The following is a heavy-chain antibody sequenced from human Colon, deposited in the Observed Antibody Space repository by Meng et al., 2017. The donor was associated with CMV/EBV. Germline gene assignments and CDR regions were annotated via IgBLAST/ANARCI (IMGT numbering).Heavy chain of an antibody. Sequence: IVSTNSAAWHGIRQAPSRGLEWLGRTYYRSKWYYDYTVSVKSRITIKPDTSKNQFSLQLSSVTPEDTAVYYCARGRHYDGSYYVFDYWGHGTLVTVSS. D-gene: IGHD1-26*01. V-gene: IGHV6-1*01. CDR2: TYYRSKWYY. CDR3: ARGRHYDGSYYVFDY. CDR1: IVSTNSAA. J-gene: IGHJ4*01.